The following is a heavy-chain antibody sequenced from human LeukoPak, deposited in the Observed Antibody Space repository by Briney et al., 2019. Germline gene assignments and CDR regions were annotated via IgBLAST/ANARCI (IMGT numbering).Heavy chain of an antibody. CDR2: IKDDGRQK. CDR3: ARDARRGFDP. CDR1: GFTFSRYW. V-gene: IGHV3-7*01. Sequence: GGSLRLSCAPSGFTFSRYWMTWVRQTPEKGLEWVASIKDDGRQKYYVDSVKGRFTVSRDNAKNSAYLQMDSLRAEDTALYYCARDARRGFDPGGQGPLVTVSS. J-gene: IGHJ5*02.